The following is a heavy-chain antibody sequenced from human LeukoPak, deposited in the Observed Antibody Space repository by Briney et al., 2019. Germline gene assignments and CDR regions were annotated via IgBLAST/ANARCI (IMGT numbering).Heavy chain of an antibody. D-gene: IGHD3-10*01. CDR3: ARGRVSGMVRGISGLSFDY. CDR1: GGSFSGYY. J-gene: IGHJ4*02. V-gene: IGHV4-34*01. Sequence: SETLSLTCAVYGGSFSGYYWSWIRQPPGKGLEWIGEINHSGSTNYNPSLKSRVTISVVTSNNQFSLKLSSVTAADTAVYYCARGRVSGMVRGISGLSFDYWGQGTLVTVSS. CDR2: INHSGST.